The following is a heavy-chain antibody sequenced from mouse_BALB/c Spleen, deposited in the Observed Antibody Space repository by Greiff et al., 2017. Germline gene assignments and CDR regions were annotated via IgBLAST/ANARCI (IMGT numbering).Heavy chain of an antibody. V-gene: IGHV5-6*02. D-gene: IGHD4-1*01. J-gene: IGHJ3*01. CDR2: ISSGGSYT. CDR1: GFTFSSYG. CDR3: ARLGKRAY. Sequence: DVMLVESGGDLVKPGGSLKLSCAASGFTFSSYGMSWVRQTPDKRLEWVATISSGGSYTYYPDSVKGRFTISRDNAKNTLYLQMSSLKSEDTAMYYCARLGKRAYWGQGTLVTVSA.